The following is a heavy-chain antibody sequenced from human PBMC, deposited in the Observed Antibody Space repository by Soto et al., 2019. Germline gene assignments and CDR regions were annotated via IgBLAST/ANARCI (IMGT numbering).Heavy chain of an antibody. Sequence: QVQLVQSGAEVKKPGASVKVSCTASGYTFTHYAIHWVRHAPGQRLEWMGFINAGSGNTKYSQTFQGRLTFTKDTTASTASMDLSSLRSEDTAIYYCARGIAADGAWGQGTLVTVSS. CDR2: INAGSGNT. CDR3: ARGIAADGA. V-gene: IGHV1-3*01. J-gene: IGHJ5*02. CDR1: GYTFTHYA. D-gene: IGHD6-13*01.